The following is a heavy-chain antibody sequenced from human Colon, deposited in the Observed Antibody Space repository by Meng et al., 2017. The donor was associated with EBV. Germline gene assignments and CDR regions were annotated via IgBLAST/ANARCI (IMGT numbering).Heavy chain of an antibody. CDR3: ARVPTTGYKDH. CDR2: VSHPGSA. J-gene: IGHJ4*02. D-gene: IGHD3-9*01. CDR1: GGSFSGYV. V-gene: IGHV4-34*01. Sequence: QGLLTQLGPGLLKLSETLSLTCTVNGGSFSGYVWSWVRQPPGKGMEWIGEVSHPGSANYNPSLKSRVTISVDASEKQFSLRLTSVTAADSAVYYCARVPTTGYKDHWGQGTLVTVSS.